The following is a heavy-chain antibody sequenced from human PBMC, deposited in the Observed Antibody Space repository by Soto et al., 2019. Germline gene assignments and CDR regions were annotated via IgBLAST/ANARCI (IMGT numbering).Heavy chain of an antibody. CDR3: AGWSTVGSYYYMDV. Sequence: SETLSLTCAVYGRSLGVLYWSWIRQPPGKGLEWIAEINHSGATRYRPSLQSRATISVDTSKNQFSLTLSSVTAADTAVYYCAGWSTVGSYYYMDVWGKGTTVTVSS. CDR2: INHSGAT. J-gene: IGHJ6*03. V-gene: IGHV4-34*01. D-gene: IGHD2-15*01. CDR1: GRSLGVLY.